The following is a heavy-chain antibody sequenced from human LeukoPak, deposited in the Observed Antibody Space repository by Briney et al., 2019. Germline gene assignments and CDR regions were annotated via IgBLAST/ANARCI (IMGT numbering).Heavy chain of an antibody. CDR1: GFTFSSYA. Sequence: GGSLRLSCAASGFTFSSYAMSWVRQAPGKGLEWVSAISGSGGSTYYADSVKGRFTISRDNSKNTLYLQMNSLRAEDTAVYYCAKGTTGYSSTWYTPLDSWGQETRVTVSS. D-gene: IGHD6-13*01. J-gene: IGHJ4*02. CDR3: AKGTTGYSSTWYTPLDS. V-gene: IGHV3-23*01. CDR2: ISGSGGST.